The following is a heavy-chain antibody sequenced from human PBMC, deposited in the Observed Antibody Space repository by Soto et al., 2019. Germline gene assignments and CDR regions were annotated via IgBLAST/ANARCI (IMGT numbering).Heavy chain of an antibody. Sequence: SVKVSCKASGFTFTSSAVQWVRQARGQRLEWIGWIVVGSGNTNYAQKFQERVAITRDMSTSTAHMELSSLRSEDTAVYYCAADDTYYYDSSGYYTPYYFDYWGQGTLVTVSS. CDR1: GFTFTSSA. CDR3: AADDTYYYDSSGYYTPYYFDY. D-gene: IGHD3-22*01. CDR2: IVVGSGNT. V-gene: IGHV1-58*01. J-gene: IGHJ4*02.